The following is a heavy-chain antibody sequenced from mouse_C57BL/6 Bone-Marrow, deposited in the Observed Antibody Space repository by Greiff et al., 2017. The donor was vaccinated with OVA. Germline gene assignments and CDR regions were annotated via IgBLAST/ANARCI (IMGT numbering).Heavy chain of an antibody. CDR3: ARYDYDRGGFDY. D-gene: IGHD2-4*01. V-gene: IGHV1-54*01. CDR2: INPGSGGT. Sequence: VQLQQSGAELVRPGTSVTVSCKASGYAFTNYLIEWVKQRPGQGLEWIGVINPGSGGTNYNEKFKGKATLTADKSSSTAYMQLSSLTSEDSAVYVCARYDYDRGGFDYWGQGTTLTVSS. J-gene: IGHJ2*01. CDR1: GYAFTNYL.